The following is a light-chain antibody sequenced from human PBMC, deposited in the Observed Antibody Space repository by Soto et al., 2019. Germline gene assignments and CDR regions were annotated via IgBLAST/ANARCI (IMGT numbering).Light chain of an antibody. Sequence: QPALTQPASVSGSPGQSLIISCTGTSIDIAPYNYVSWYRQHPGKAPKLIIYEVSYRPSGISNRFSGSKSGNTASLTISGLQAEDEADYYCSSYTSSTNYVFGTGTKVTVL. CDR2: EVS. V-gene: IGLV2-14*01. J-gene: IGLJ1*01. CDR1: SIDIAPYNY. CDR3: SSYTSSTNYV.